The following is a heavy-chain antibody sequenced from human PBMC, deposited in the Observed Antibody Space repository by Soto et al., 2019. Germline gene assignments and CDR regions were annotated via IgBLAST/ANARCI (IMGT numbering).Heavy chain of an antibody. CDR1: GGTCVDYG. J-gene: IGHJ4*01. Sequence: VVSLRVSWGASGGTCVDYGGRWIRQAPGKGLVWVSRINSNGSSTSFADSVKGRFTISRDNAKNTLYLQMHSLRAEDTDVYYCASSLLPPFAYRGHGTPVTVSS. V-gene: IGHV3-74*01. CDR3: ASSLLPPFAY. CDR2: INSNGSST.